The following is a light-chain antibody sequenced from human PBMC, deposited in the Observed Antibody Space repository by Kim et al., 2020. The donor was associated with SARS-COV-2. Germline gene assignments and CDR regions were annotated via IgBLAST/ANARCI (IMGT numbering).Light chain of an antibody. CDR2: DAS. CDR1: QSVSSY. CDR3: QQRKNWAT. Sequence: SVSPGEGATLSCRASQSVSSYLAWYQYKPGQPPRLLIYDASKRATGIPARFSGSGFGTDFTLTISSLEPEDFAIYYCQQRKNWATFGQGTKVDIK. J-gene: IGKJ1*01. V-gene: IGKV3-11*01.